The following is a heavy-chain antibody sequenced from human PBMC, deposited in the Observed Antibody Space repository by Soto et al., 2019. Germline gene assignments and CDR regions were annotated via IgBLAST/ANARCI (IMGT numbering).Heavy chain of an antibody. D-gene: IGHD6-13*01. CDR3: SISPVGKIASF. V-gene: IGHV3-72*01. Sequence: PGGSLRLSCVGSGFSFSDHHMDWVRQAPGKGLEWVGRAGNRAGSYTTEYAASVKGRFTISRDDSKNSLYVQMNSLKTEDTAVYYGSISPVGKIASFWGQGTLVTVSS. CDR2: AGNRAGSYTT. J-gene: IGHJ4*02. CDR1: GFSFSDHH.